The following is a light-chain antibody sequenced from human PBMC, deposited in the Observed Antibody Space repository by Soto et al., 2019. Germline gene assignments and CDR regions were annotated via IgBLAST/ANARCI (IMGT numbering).Light chain of an antibody. J-gene: IGLJ1*01. CDR3: AAWDDSLNEV. Sequence: QSVLTQPPSASGTPGQRVTISCSGSSSNIGSNTVNWYQQFPGTAPKLLLYSNNKRPSGVPDRFSGSKSGTSASLAISGLQSEDEADYYCAAWDDSLNEVFGTGTKLTVL. V-gene: IGLV1-44*01. CDR1: SSNIGSNT. CDR2: SNN.